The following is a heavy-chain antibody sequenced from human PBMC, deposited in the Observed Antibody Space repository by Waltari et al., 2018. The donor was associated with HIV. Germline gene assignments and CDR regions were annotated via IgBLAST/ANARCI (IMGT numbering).Heavy chain of an antibody. V-gene: IGHV4-61*02. D-gene: IGHD3-22*01. CDR1: GGSISSGSYY. CDR3: ARDERYYDSSGYFNWFDP. Sequence: QVQLQESGPGLVKSSQTLSLTCTVSGGSISSGSYYWNWLRQPAGKGLEWIGRIYTSGSTNYNPSLKSRVTISVDTSKNQFSLKLSSVTAADTAVYYCARDERYYDSSGYFNWFDPWGQGTLVTVSS. J-gene: IGHJ5*02. CDR2: IYTSGST.